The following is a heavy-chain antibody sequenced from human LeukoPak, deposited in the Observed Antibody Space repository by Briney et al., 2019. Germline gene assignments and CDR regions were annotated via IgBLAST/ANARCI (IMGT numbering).Heavy chain of an antibody. CDR3: ARDRVQIWHYVGTFDV. CDR1: GFTFSSYA. CDR2: ISYDGSNK. J-gene: IGHJ4*02. D-gene: IGHD1-7*01. Sequence: GGSLRLSCAAPGFTFSSYAMHWVRQAPGKGLEWVAVISYDGSNKYYADSVKGRFIISRDITRNTLHLDMSNLRDEDTAVYYCARDRVQIWHYVGTFDVWGQGALVTVSS. V-gene: IGHV3-30-3*01.